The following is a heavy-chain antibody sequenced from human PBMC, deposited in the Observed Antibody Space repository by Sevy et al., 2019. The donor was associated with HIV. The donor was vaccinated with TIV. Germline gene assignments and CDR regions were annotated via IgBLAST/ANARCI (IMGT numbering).Heavy chain of an antibody. CDR3: ARDCNSASCLWGLDV. D-gene: IGHD2-2*01. V-gene: IGHV3-7*03. J-gene: IGHJ6*02. CDR1: GFSFTNYW. CDR2: IKRDASVK. Sequence: GGSLRLSCVASGFSFTNYWMTWVRQAPGKGLEWVANIKRDASVKYYVGSVKGRFTISRDNAKESLYLQMKSLRVEDTAVYYCARDCNSASCLWGLDVWGQGTTVTVSS.